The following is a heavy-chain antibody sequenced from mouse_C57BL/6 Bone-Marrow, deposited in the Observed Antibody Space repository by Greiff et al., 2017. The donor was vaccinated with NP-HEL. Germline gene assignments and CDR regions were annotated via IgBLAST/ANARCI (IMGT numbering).Heavy chain of an antibody. Sequence: VKLQEPGAELVRPGASVKLSCKASGYTFTDYYIHWVKQRPGQGLEWIARIYPGSGNTYYNEKFKGKATLTADKSSSTAYMQLSSLTSEDSAVYFCARDGYYGYCDYGGRGTTLTVSS. CDR3: ARDGYYGYCDY. D-gene: IGHD2-3*01. CDR2: IYPGSGNT. CDR1: GYTFTDYY. J-gene: IGHJ2*01. V-gene: IGHV1-76*01.